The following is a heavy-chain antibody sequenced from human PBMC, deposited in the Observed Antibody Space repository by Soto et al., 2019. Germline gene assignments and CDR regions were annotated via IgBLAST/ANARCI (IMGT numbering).Heavy chain of an antibody. Sequence: QVQLVQSGAEVKRPGASVKVSCKASGYTFTSYGVSWVRQAPGQGLEWMGWISAYNGDTNYAQKFQGRVTMTTDTPTNTAYMEMRSLRSDDTAIYYCARDKKRRSIFGVRSDTETNYFGMDVWGQGTTVTVSS. CDR3: ARDKKRRSIFGVRSDTETNYFGMDV. D-gene: IGHD3-3*01. CDR1: GYTFTSYG. V-gene: IGHV1-18*04. CDR2: ISAYNGDT. J-gene: IGHJ6*02.